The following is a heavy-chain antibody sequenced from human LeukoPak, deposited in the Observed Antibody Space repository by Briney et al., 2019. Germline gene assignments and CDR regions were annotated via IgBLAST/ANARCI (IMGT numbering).Heavy chain of an antibody. J-gene: IGHJ4*02. CDR1: GFTFSNAW. CDR3: TTDGDDVAGSGRWY. D-gene: IGHD3-10*01. V-gene: IGHV3-15*01. Sequence: GGSLRLSCAASGFTFSNAWMSWVRQAPGKGLEWVGRIKSKTDGGTTDYAAPVKGRFTISRDDSKSTLYLQMNSLKTEDTAVYYCTTDGDDVAGSGRWYWGQGTLVTVSS. CDR2: IKSKTDGGTT.